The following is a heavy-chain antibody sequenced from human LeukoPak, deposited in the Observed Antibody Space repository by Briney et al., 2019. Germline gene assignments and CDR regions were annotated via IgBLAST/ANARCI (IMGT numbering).Heavy chain of an antibody. CDR1: GGTFSSYA. CDR3: ARTPPYYYDSSGYYDEAASYYYYYYMDV. V-gene: IGHV1-69*05. D-gene: IGHD3-22*01. CDR2: IIPIFGTA. J-gene: IGHJ6*03. Sequence: ASVKVSCKASGGTFSSYAISWVRQAPGQGLEWMGGIIPIFGTANYAQKLQGRVTITTDESTSTAYMELSSLRSEDTAVYYCARTPPYYYDSSGYYDEAASYYYYYYMDVWGKGTTVTVSS.